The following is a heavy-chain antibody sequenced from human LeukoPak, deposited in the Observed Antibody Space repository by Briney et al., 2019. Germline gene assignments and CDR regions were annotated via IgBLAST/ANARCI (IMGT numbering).Heavy chain of an antibody. CDR2: IYSGGST. J-gene: IGHJ3*02. CDR1: GFTVSSNY. CDR3: ARARVGCTNYAFDI. V-gene: IGHV3-53*01. Sequence: GGSLRLSCAASGFTVSSNYLSWVRQAPGKGLVWVSVIYSGGSTYYADSVKGRFTISRDNSKNTLHLQMNSLRAEDTAVYYCARARVGCTNYAFDIWGQGTMVTVSS. D-gene: IGHD2-8*01.